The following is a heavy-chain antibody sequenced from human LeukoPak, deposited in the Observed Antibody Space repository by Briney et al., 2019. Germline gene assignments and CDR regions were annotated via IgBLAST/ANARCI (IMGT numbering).Heavy chain of an antibody. CDR3: ARAMVRGARRAFDP. Sequence: SETLSLTCAVYGGSFSGYYWSWIRQPPGKGLEWLGEINHSGSTNYNPSFKSRVTISVDTSKNQFSLKLSSVTAADTAVYYCARAMVRGARRAFDPWGQGTLVTVSS. CDR1: GGSFSGYY. V-gene: IGHV4-34*01. D-gene: IGHD3-10*01. J-gene: IGHJ5*02. CDR2: INHSGST.